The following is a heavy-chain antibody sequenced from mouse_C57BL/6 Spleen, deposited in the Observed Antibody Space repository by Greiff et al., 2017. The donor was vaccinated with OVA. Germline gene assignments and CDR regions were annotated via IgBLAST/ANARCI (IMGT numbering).Heavy chain of an antibody. CDR3: ARHEGYYGNYFYAMDY. D-gene: IGHD2-1*01. V-gene: IGHV1-62-2*01. CDR1: GYPFTAST. Sequence: VPLPPSGAALVTPGASVPLSCKASGYPFTASTIHWVTPSSGPGLEWIGWFYPGSGSIQYNEKFKDKATLTADKSSSTVYMELSRLTSEDSAVYFCARHEGYYGNYFYAMDYWGQGTSVTVSS. CDR2: FYPGSGSI. J-gene: IGHJ4*01.